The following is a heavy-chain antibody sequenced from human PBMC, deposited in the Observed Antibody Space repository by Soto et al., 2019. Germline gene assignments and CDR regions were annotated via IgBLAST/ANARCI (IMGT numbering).Heavy chain of an antibody. D-gene: IGHD3-10*01. CDR1: GFTVSSNY. CDR2: IYSGGST. J-gene: IGHJ4*02. Sequence: GGSLRLSCAASGFTVSSNYMSWVRQAPGKVLEWVSVIYSGGSTYYADSVKGRFTISRHNSKNTLYLQMNSLRAEDTAVYYCARDLPTVRGVIISWGQGTLVTVSS. V-gene: IGHV3-53*04. CDR3: ARDLPTVRGVIIS.